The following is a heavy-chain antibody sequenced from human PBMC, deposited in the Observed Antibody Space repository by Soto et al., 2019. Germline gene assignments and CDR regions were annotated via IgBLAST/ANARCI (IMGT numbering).Heavy chain of an antibody. J-gene: IGHJ5*02. V-gene: IGHV4-31*03. Sequence: SETLSLTCTVSGGSISSGGYYWSWIRQHPGKGLEWIGYIYYSGSTYYNPSLKSRVTISVDTSKNQFSLKLSSVTAADTAVYYCARDAYRTDWFDPWGQGTLVTVSS. CDR1: GGSISSGGYY. CDR3: ARDAYRTDWFDP. CDR2: IYYSGST. D-gene: IGHD4-17*01.